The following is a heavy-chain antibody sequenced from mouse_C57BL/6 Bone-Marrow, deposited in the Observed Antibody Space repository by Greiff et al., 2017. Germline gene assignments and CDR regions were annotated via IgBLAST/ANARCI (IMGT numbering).Heavy chain of an antibody. CDR3: ARDSYYDARDY. CDR1: GFSLTSYG. V-gene: IGHV2-6*01. J-gene: IGHJ4*01. Sequence: QVQLKESGPGLVAPSQSLSITCTVSGFSLTSYGVDWVRQSPGKGLEWLGVIWGVGSTNYNSALKYRLSISKDNTKSQVFLKMNSLQPDDTAMYYCARDSYYDARDYGGQGTSVTVSA. CDR2: IWGVGST.